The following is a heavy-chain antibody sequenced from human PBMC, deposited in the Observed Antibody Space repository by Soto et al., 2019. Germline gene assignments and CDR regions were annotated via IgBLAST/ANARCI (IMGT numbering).Heavy chain of an antibody. D-gene: IGHD2-15*01. CDR2: IDHSGST. CDR3: VRGLRYSGMDV. Sequence: QVQFQQWGAGLLKPSETLSRTCAVSGGSFSAYYWTWIRQPPGRGLEWIGEIDHSGSTNYNPSLEGRVTMSIDTAKNRFSLNVTSVTAADTAVYYCVRGLRYSGMDVW. V-gene: IGHV4-34*01. J-gene: IGHJ6*01. CDR1: GGSFSAYY.